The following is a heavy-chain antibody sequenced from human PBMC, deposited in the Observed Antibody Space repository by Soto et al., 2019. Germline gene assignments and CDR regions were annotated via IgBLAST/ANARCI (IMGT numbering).Heavy chain of an antibody. V-gene: IGHV5-51*01. D-gene: IGHD1-26*01. Sequence: PGESLKISCKGSGYSFDNYWIGWVRQMPGKGLEWMAIIYPGDSDRRYSPSFQGQVTISADQSISTAYLQWSSLKASDTANYYCVRYRSRDYYYGMDVWGQGTTVTVS. CDR3: VRYRSRDYYYGMDV. CDR1: GYSFDNYW. J-gene: IGHJ6*02. CDR2: IYPGDSDR.